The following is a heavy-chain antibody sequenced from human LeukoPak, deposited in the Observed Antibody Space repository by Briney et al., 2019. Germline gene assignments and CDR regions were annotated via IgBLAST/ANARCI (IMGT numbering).Heavy chain of an antibody. D-gene: IGHD4-17*01. CDR3: AKDRTVPKNFFDY. J-gene: IGHJ4*02. CDR1: GFTFSSHG. CDR2: ISYDGSNK. Sequence: GSSLTLSCAASGFTFSSHGMHWVRQAPGKGLEWVAVISYDGSNKYYADSVKGRFTISRDNSKNTLYLQMNSLRAEDTAVYYCAKDRTVPKNFFDYWGQGTLVTVSS. V-gene: IGHV3-30*18.